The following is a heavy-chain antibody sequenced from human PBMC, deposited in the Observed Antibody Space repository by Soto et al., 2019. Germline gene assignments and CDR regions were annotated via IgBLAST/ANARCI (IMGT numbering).Heavy chain of an antibody. CDR2: IYYSGST. V-gene: IGHV4-31*03. J-gene: IGHJ6*02. CDR3: ARASIAAAGPYYYYYYGMDV. D-gene: IGHD6-13*01. Sequence: SETRSLTCTVSGGSISSGGYYWSWIRQHPGKGLEWIGYIYYSGSTYYNPSLKSRVTISVDTSKNQFSLKLSSVTAADTAVYYCARASIAAAGPYYYYYYGMDVWGQGTTVTVSS. CDR1: GGSISSGGYY.